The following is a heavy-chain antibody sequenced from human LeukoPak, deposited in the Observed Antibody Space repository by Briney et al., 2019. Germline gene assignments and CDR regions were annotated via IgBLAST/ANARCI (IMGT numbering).Heavy chain of an antibody. CDR1: GFTFSSYA. CDR3: AKEGLVNFYYFDY. Sequence: GGSLRLSCAASGFTFSSYAMSWVRQAPGRGLEWVSTISGSGDSTYYADSVKGRFTIFRDNSKNTLYLQVNSLRAADTAVYYCAKEGLVNFYYFDYRGQGTLVTVSS. J-gene: IGHJ4*02. V-gene: IGHV3-23*01. CDR2: ISGSGDST. D-gene: IGHD1-26*01.